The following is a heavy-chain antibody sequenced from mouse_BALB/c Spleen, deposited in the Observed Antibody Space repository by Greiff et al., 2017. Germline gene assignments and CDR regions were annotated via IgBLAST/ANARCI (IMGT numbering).Heavy chain of an antibody. CDR1: GYTFTSYW. J-gene: IGHJ3*01. CDR3: APHYYGSSWFAD. D-gene: IGHD1-1*01. CDR2: INPSTGYT. V-gene: IGHV1-7*01. Sequence: VQLHQSGAELAKPGASVKMSCKASGYTFTSYWMHWVKQRPGQGLEWIGYINPSTGYTEYNQKFKDKATLTADKSSSTAYMQLSSLTSEDSAVYYCAPHYYGSSWFADWGQGTLVTVSA.